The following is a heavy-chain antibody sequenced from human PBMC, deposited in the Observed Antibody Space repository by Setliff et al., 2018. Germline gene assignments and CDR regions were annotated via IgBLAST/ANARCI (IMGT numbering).Heavy chain of an antibody. CDR1: GYTFTGYY. CDR3: ARGTVRGVSIDY. D-gene: IGHD3-10*01. Sequence: ASVKVSCKSSGYTFTGYYMHWVRQAPGQGLEWMGWINPNSGGTNYAQKFQGRVTMTRDTSISTAYMELSRLRSDDTAVYYCARGTVRGVSIDYWGQGTLVTVSS. CDR2: INPNSGGT. J-gene: IGHJ4*02. V-gene: IGHV1-2*02.